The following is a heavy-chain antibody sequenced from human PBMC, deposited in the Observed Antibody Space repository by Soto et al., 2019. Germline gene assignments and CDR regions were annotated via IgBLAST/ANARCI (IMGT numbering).Heavy chain of an antibody. CDR2: IYPGDSDT. Sequence: GESLKISCKGSGYTFSNNWSGWVRQMPGKGLEWMGLIYPGDSDTRYSPSFQGQVTISADKSISTAYLQWSSLRASDTAMYYCARRMSTIRAFDVWGQGTMVTVSS. V-gene: IGHV5-51*01. J-gene: IGHJ3*01. CDR1: GYTFSNNW. CDR3: ARRMSTIRAFDV. D-gene: IGHD1-1*01.